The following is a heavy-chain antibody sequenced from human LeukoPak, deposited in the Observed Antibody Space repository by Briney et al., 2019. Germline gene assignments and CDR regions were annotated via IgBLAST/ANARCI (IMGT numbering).Heavy chain of an antibody. CDR1: GYTFTGYF. D-gene: IGHD3-22*01. CDR2: INPNSGAT. J-gene: IGHJ4*02. CDR3: ARAFDNRGYDARILDY. V-gene: IGHV1-2*02. Sequence: ASVKVSCKASGYTFTGYFMHWVRQAPGQGLEWMGWINPNSGATSYAQKFQGRVTMTRDTSISTTYMELSRVRSDDTAVYYCARAFDNRGYDARILDYWGQGTLVTVSS.